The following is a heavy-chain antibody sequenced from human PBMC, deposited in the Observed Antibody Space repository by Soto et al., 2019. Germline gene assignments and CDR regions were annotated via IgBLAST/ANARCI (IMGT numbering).Heavy chain of an antibody. CDR3: ARGIATGQLEP. CDR2: INPDNGNT. CDR1: GYTFTRYT. J-gene: IGHJ5*02. D-gene: IGHD2-15*01. Sequence: AASVKVSCKASGYTFTRYTMNWVRQAPGQRLEWMGWINPDNGNTKSSQKFQDRVIITRDTSASTAYMDLSSLRSEDTAVYYCARGIATGQLEPWGQGPLVTVSS. V-gene: IGHV1-3*01.